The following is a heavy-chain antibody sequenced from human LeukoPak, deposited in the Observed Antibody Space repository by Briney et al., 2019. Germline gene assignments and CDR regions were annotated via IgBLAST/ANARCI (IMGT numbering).Heavy chain of an antibody. CDR1: GGSISSSSYY. J-gene: IGHJ5*02. CDR2: IYYSGSI. CDR3: ARDGSGLFDP. Sequence: PSETLCLTCTVSGGSISSSSYYWGWIRQPPGKGLEWIGSIYYSGSIYYNPSLKSRVTISVDTSKNQFSLKLSSVTAADTAVYYCARDGSGLFDPWGQGTLVTVSS. D-gene: IGHD3-10*01. V-gene: IGHV4-39*07.